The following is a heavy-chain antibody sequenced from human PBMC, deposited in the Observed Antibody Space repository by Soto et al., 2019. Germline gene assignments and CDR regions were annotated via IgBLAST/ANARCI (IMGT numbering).Heavy chain of an antibody. Sequence: EVQLVESGGGLVQPGGSLRLSCAASGFTFSSYSMNWVRQAPGKGLEWVSYISSSSSTIYYADSVKGRFTISRDNAKNSLYLQMNSLRDEDTAVYYCARASGYDYVWGSYRYYYYGMDVWGQGTTVTVSS. V-gene: IGHV3-48*02. CDR1: GFTFSSYS. J-gene: IGHJ6*02. CDR2: ISSSSSTI. CDR3: ARASGYDYVWGSYRYYYYGMDV. D-gene: IGHD3-16*02.